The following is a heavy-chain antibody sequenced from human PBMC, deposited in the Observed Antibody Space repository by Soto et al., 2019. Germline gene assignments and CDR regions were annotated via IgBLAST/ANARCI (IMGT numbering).Heavy chain of an antibody. J-gene: IGHJ4*02. CDR3: ARVGGIVGHFEY. Sequence: SVKVSCKASGGTFSSYAISWVRQAPGQGLEWMGGIIPIFGTANYAQKFQGRVTITADESTSTAYMELSSLRSEDTAVYYCARVGGIVGHFEYWGQGTLVTVSS. D-gene: IGHD1-26*01. V-gene: IGHV1-69*13. CDR1: GGTFSSYA. CDR2: IIPIFGTA.